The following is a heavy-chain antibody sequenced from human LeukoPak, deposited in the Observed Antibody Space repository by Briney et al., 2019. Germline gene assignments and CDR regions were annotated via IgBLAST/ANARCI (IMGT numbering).Heavy chain of an antibody. Sequence: PSETLSLTCTVPGGSISSYCWSWIRQPPRKGLAWIGYIYYSESTNFYPSLKSRVTLSVDTSKNQFSLELGSVTAEYTAVDYCARHGSLGHFYYWGQGTLVTSS. CDR3: ARHGSLGHFYY. V-gene: IGHV4-59*08. CDR2: IYYSEST. D-gene: IGHD5-12*01. CDR1: GGSISSYC. J-gene: IGHJ4*02.